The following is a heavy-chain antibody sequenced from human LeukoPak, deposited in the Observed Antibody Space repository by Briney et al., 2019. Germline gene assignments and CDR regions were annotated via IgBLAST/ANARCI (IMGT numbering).Heavy chain of an antibody. Sequence: GGSLRLSCAASGFTVSSNYMSWVRQAPGKGLEWVSVIYSGGSTYYADSVKGRFTISRDNSKNTLYLQMNSLRAEDTAVYYCARGPTVVTHGWAFDIWGQGTMVTVSS. CDR2: IYSGGST. CDR1: GFTVSSNY. J-gene: IGHJ3*02. D-gene: IGHD4-23*01. CDR3: ARGPTVVTHGWAFDI. V-gene: IGHV3-53*01.